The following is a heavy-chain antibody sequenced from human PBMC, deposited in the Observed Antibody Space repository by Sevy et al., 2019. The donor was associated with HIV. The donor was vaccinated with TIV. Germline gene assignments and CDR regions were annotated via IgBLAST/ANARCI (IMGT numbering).Heavy chain of an antibody. V-gene: IGHV1-69*13. CDR1: GGTFSSYA. CDR2: IIPIFGTA. D-gene: IGHD3-3*01. Sequence: ASVKVSCKASGGTFSSYAISWVRQAPGQGLEWMGGIIPIFGTANYAQKFQGRVTITADESTITAYMELSSLRSEDTAVYYCARGTSTIFGERYFDLWGRGTLVTVSS. CDR3: ARGTSTIFGERYFDL. J-gene: IGHJ2*01.